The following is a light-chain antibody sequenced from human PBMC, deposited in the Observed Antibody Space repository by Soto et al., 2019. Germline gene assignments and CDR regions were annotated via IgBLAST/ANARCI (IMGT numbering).Light chain of an antibody. CDR2: GAS. Sequence: EIVLTQSPGTLSLSPGERATLSCRASQSISSSYLAWYQQKPGQAPRLLIYGASSRAAGIPDRFSGSGSGADFTLTISRLEPEDFAVYYCQQYGRSVLWTFGQGTKVDIK. CDR1: QSISSSY. V-gene: IGKV3-20*01. J-gene: IGKJ1*01. CDR3: QQYGRSVLWT.